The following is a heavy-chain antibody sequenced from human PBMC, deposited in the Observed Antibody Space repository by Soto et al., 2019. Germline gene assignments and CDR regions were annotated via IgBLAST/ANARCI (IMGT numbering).Heavy chain of an antibody. CDR3: ATWGGKTSGSYRTDYYYYGMDV. CDR1: GYTFTGYY. CDR2: INPNSGGT. Sequence: ASVKVSCKASGYTFTGYYMHWVRQAPGQGLEWMGWINPNSGGTNYAQKFQGWVTTTRDTSISTAYMELSRLRSDDTAVYYCATWGGKTSGSYRTDYYYYGMDVWGQGTTVTVSS. V-gene: IGHV1-2*04. D-gene: IGHD1-26*01. J-gene: IGHJ6*02.